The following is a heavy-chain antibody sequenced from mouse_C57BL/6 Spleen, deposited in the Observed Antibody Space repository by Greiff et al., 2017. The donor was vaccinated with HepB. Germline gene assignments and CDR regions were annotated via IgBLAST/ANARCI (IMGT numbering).Heavy chain of an antibody. V-gene: IGHV14-2*01. Sequence: VQLKESGAELVKPGASVKLSCTASGFNIKDYYMHWVKQRTEQGLEWIGRIDPEDGETKYAPKFQGKATITADTSSNTAYLQLSSLTSEDTAVYYCAPTYYGSSYVGYYFDYWGQGTTLTVSS. J-gene: IGHJ2*01. CDR3: APTYYGSSYVGYYFDY. CDR2: IDPEDGET. CDR1: GFNIKDYY. D-gene: IGHD1-1*01.